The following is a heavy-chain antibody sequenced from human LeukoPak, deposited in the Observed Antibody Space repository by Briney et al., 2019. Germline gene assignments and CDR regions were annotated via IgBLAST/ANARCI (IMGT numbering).Heavy chain of an antibody. CDR2: INHSGST. V-gene: IGHV4-34*01. J-gene: IGHJ4*02. D-gene: IGHD6-19*01. CDR3: ARGPYSSGCDY. CDR1: GGSFSGYY. Sequence: SETLSLTCAVYGGSFSGYYWSWIRQPPGKGLEWTGEINHSGSTNYNPSLKSRVTISVDTSKNQFSLKLSSVTAADTAVYYCARGPYSSGCDYWGQGTLVTVSS.